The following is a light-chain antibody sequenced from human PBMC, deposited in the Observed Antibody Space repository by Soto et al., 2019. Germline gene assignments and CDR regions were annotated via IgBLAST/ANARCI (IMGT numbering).Light chain of an antibody. CDR2: DAS. Sequence: EIVLTQSPGTLSLSPGERATLSCRASQSLTSSYLAWYQQKPGQAPRLLIYDASSRATGIPDRFSGSGSGTDFTLTISGLEPEDFAVYYCQQYGSSPPHTFGQGTKVEIK. J-gene: IGKJ2*01. V-gene: IGKV3-20*01. CDR3: QQYGSSPPHT. CDR1: QSLTSSY.